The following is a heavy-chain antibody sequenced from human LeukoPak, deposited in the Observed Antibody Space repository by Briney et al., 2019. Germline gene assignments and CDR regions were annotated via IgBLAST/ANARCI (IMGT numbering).Heavy chain of an antibody. CDR2: TYYRSKWYN. D-gene: IGHD6-19*01. CDR1: GDSGSSNSAT. CDR3: AREGVAGVAFDY. V-gene: IGHV6-1*01. Sequence: SQTLSLTCAISGDSGSSNSATWNWIRQSPSRGLEWLGRTYYRSKWYNDYAVSVKSRITISPDSSKNQFSLQLNSVTPEDTAVYYCAREGVAGVAFDYWGQGTLVTVSS. J-gene: IGHJ4*02.